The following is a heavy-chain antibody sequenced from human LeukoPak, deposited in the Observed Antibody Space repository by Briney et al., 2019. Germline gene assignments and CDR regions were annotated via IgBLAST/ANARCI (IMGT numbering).Heavy chain of an antibody. V-gene: IGHV4-39*01. D-gene: IGHD2-15*01. Sequence: PSETLSLTCTVSGGSISSSSYCWGWLRQPPGTGLEWNGSIYYSGSTYYNLCLRRRVTISVETSKNQFSLKLSSVSAADTAVDYCARPKLGYCSGGSCCSRAFYYYYYMDVWGKGTTVTVSS. CDR1: GGSISSSSYC. CDR3: ARPKLGYCSGGSCCSRAFYYYYYMDV. J-gene: IGHJ6*03. CDR2: IYYSGST.